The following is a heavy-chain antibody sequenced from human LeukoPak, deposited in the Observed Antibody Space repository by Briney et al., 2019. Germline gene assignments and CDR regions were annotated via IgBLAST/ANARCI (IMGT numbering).Heavy chain of an antibody. V-gene: IGHV4-39*07. CDR2: IYYSGST. Sequence: SETLSLTCTVSGGSISSSSYYWGWIRQPPGKGLEWIGSIYYSGSTYYNPSLKSRVTISVDTSKNQFSLKLSSVTAADTAVYYCARDKIQWLVRFFDYWGQGTLVTVSS. CDR1: GGSISSSSYY. D-gene: IGHD6-19*01. CDR3: ARDKIQWLVRFFDY. J-gene: IGHJ4*02.